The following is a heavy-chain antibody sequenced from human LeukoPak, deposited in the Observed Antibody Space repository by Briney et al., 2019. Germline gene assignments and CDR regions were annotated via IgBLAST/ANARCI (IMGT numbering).Heavy chain of an antibody. CDR3: AKYGDILTGYPYYFDY. V-gene: IGHV3-23*01. CDR1: GFTFSSYG. Sequence: QPGGSLRLSCAASGFTFSSYGMSWVRQAPGKGLEWVSVISGSGGNTDYADSVKGRFTISRDNSKNTLYLQMNSLRAEDTAVYYCAKYGDILTGYPYYFDYWGQGTLVTVSS. CDR2: ISGSGGNT. J-gene: IGHJ4*02. D-gene: IGHD3-9*01.